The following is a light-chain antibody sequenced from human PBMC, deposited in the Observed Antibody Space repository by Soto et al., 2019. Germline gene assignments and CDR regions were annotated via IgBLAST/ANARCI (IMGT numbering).Light chain of an antibody. CDR1: QSVSSSY. Sequence: EIVLTQSPGTLSLSPGERATLSCRASQSVSSSYLAWYQQKPGQAPRLLIYGASSRATGIPDRFSGSGSGTDCTLTISRLEPEDFAVYYWQQYGSSRTFGQGTKVEIK. J-gene: IGKJ1*01. CDR2: GAS. CDR3: QQYGSSRT. V-gene: IGKV3-20*01.